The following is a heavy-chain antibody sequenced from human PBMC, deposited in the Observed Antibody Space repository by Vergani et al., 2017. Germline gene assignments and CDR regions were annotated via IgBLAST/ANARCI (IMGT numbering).Heavy chain of an antibody. V-gene: IGHV4-4*07. J-gene: IGHJ2*01. Sequence: QVQLRESGPGLVKPSETLSLTCTVSGGSISSYYWSWIRQPAGKGLEWIGRIYTSGSTNYNPSLKSRVTMSVDTSKNQFSLKLSSVTAADTAVYYCARDQYHYGSGSYYTEPIGYFDLWGRGTLVTVSS. CDR3: ARDQYHYGSGSYYTEPIGYFDL. CDR2: IYTSGST. D-gene: IGHD3-10*01. CDR1: GGSISSYY.